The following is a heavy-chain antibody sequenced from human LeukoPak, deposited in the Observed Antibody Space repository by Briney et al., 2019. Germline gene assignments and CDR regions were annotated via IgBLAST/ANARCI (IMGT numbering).Heavy chain of an antibody. CDR2: LHADGNEK. D-gene: IGHD5-12*01. CDR1: GFSLSGYW. Sequence: GGSLRLSCAAYGFSLSGYWMSWVRQAPGKGLEWVARLHADGNEKYFVHSVKGRFTVSRDNAKNSLYPQMNSLRVEDTAAYYCARGGYSFDYLGQGTLVTVSS. CDR3: ARGGYSFDY. V-gene: IGHV3-7*01. J-gene: IGHJ4*02.